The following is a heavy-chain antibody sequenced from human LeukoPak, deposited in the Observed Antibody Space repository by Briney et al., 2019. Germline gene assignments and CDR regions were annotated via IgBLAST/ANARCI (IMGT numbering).Heavy chain of an antibody. CDR3: ARRGCSGGSCYFDY. J-gene: IGHJ4*02. D-gene: IGHD2-15*01. CDR1: GGSISSYY. V-gene: IGHV4-59*08. CDR2: IYYSGST. Sequence: SETLSLTCTVSGGSISSYYWSWIRQPPGKGLEWIGYIYYSGSTSYNPSLKSRVTISVDTSKNQFSLKLSSVTAADTAVYYCARRGCSGGSCYFDYWGQGTLVTVSS.